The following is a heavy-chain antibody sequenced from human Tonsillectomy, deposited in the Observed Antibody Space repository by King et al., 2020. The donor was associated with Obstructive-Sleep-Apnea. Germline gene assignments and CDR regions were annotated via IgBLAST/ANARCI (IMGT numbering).Heavy chain of an antibody. CDR1: GFTFSDYY. CDR3: ARGGDSVYDYGVFDQ. J-gene: IGHJ4*02. D-gene: IGHD5/OR15-5a*01. Sequence: VQLVESGGGLVKPGGSLRLSCAASGFTFSDYYMHWVRQAPGKGLEWVAFSSRRTSHTNHGDSVKSRFTISRDNPRNSLYLQMDSLRVEDTAVYYCARGGDSVYDYGVFDQWGQGTLVTVSS. V-gene: IGHV3-11*06. CDR2: SSRRTSHT.